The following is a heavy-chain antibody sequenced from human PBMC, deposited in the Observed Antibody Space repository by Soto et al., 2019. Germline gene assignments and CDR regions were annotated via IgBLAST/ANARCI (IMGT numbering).Heavy chain of an antibody. CDR1: GGTFTSTA. D-gene: IGHD6-13*01. CDR3: ASSAGLDHLLNYYGLNV. Sequence: QVLLVQSSAEVKKPGSSVKVSCKASGGTFTSTAFSWVRQAPGQGLEWMGGIIAVLGTPNYAQKFQARLTVTADASTTTVHMELNSLRSDDTAVYYCASSAGLDHLLNYYGLNVWGQGTTVTVSS. J-gene: IGHJ6*02. CDR2: IIAVLGTP. V-gene: IGHV1-69*01.